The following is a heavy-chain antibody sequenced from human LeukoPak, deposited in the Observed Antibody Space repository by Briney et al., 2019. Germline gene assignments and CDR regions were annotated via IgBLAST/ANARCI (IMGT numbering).Heavy chain of an antibody. V-gene: IGHV3-23*01. CDR1: GFTFNNYA. CDR3: ARGSHIGAAGILDN. Sequence: GGSLRLSCAASGFTFNNYAMSWVREAPGKGLEWVSSISGSGGATFYADSVKGRFTISRDDSENTLYLQMNSLRAEDTAVYYCARGSHIGAAGILDNWGQGTLVTVSS. CDR2: ISGSGGAT. J-gene: IGHJ4*02. D-gene: IGHD6-13*01.